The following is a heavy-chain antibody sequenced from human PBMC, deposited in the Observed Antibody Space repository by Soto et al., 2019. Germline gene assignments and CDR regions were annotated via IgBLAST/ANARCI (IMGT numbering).Heavy chain of an antibody. CDR2: INPSGGST. J-gene: IGHJ6*03. V-gene: IGHV1-46*03. CDR3: ARDGLRVQDIVVVPAAAYYYYYYMDV. CDR1: GYTLTSYY. Sequence: ASVKVSCKASGYTLTSYYMHWVRQAPGQGLEWMGIINPSGGSTSYAQKFQGRVTMTRDTSTSTVYMELSSLRSEDTAVYYCARDGLRVQDIVVVPAAAYYYYYYMDVWGKGTTVTGSS. D-gene: IGHD2-2*01.